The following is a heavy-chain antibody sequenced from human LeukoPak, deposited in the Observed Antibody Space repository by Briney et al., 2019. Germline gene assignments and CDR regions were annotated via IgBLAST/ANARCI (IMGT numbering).Heavy chain of an antibody. CDR2: IYTSGST. CDR3: ARAGSAFYYASSGYYDF. CDR1: GGSISSYY. J-gene: IGHJ4*02. D-gene: IGHD3-22*01. Sequence: SETLSLTCTVSGGSISSYYWSWIRQPAGKGLEWIGRIYTSGSTNYNPSLASRVTMSVDTSKNQFSLKLSSVTAADTAVYYCARAGSAFYYASSGYYDFWGQGTLVTVSS. V-gene: IGHV4-4*07.